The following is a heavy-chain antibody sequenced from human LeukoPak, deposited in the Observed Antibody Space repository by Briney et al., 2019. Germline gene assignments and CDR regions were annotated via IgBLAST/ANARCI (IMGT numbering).Heavy chain of an antibody. D-gene: IGHD3-3*01. CDR1: GYTFTSYD. J-gene: IGHJ4*02. Sequence: ASVKVSCKASGYTFTSYDINWVRRATGQGLEWMGWMNPNSGNTGYAQKFQGRVTITRNTSISTAYMELSSLRSEDTAVYYCARELVTIFGVVISGYFDYWGQGTLVTVSS. CDR3: ARELVTIFGVVISGYFDY. CDR2: MNPNSGNT. V-gene: IGHV1-8*03.